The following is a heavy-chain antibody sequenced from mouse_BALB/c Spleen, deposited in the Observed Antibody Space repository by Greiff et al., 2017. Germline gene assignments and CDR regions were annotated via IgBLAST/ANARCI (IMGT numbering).Heavy chain of an antibody. J-gene: IGHJ2*01. Sequence: QVQLQQSGAELVKPGASVKLSCKASGYTFTEYIIHWVKQRSGQGLEWIGWFYPGSGSIKYNEKFKDKATLTADKSSSTVYMQLSSLTSEDSAVYYCASGNYYGSSYDYWGQGTTLTVSS. CDR1: GYTFTEYI. CDR3: ASGNYYGSSYDY. D-gene: IGHD1-1*01. CDR2: FYPGSGSI. V-gene: IGHV1-62-2*01.